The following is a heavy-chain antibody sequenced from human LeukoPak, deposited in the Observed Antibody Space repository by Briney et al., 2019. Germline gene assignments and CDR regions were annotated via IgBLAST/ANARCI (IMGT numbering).Heavy chain of an antibody. CDR2: ISSSSSYI. CDR1: GFTFSSYA. V-gene: IGHV3-21*01. D-gene: IGHD3-22*01. J-gene: IGHJ4*02. Sequence: GGSLRLSCAASGFTFSSYAMHWVRQAPGKGLEWVSSISSSSSYIYYADSVKGRFTISRDNAKNSLYLQMNSLRAEDTAVYYCARVSGEIGYDSSGYRRYFDYWGQGALVTVSS. CDR3: ARVSGEIGYDSSGYRRYFDY.